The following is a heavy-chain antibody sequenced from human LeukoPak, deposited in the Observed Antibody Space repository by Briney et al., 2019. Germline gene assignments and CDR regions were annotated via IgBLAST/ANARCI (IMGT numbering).Heavy chain of an antibody. Sequence: SETLSLTCTVSGGSISSFYWSWIRQPPGKGLEWIGYIYYSGITNYNPSLKSRVTISVDTSKNQFSLKLSSVTAADTAVYYCAREWGYSSGWSVVDYWGQGTLVTVSS. CDR1: GGSISSFY. CDR3: AREWGYSSGWSVVDY. V-gene: IGHV4-59*01. CDR2: IYYSGIT. J-gene: IGHJ4*02. D-gene: IGHD6-19*01.